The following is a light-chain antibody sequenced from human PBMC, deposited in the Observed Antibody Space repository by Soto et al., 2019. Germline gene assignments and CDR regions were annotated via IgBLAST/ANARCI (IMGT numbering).Light chain of an antibody. CDR3: QQYDSWPHT. CDR1: QSISGD. J-gene: IGKJ2*01. CDR2: GAS. Sequence: EIVMTQSLATLSVSPGERVTLSCGASQSISGDLAWYQQKPGQAPRLVIYGASTRATGVPARFSGSGSATEFTLTISSLQSEDFAVYYCQQYDSWPHTFGLGTSLEIK. V-gene: IGKV3-15*01.